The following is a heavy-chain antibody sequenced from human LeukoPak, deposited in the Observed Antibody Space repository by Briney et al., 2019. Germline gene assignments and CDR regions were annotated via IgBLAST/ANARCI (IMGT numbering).Heavy chain of an antibody. D-gene: IGHD4-17*01. CDR1: GFTFSRYA. V-gene: IGHV3-30*04. CDR3: ATNDYGASDY. J-gene: IGHJ4*02. Sequence: GGSLRLSCAGSGFTFSRYAMHWVGQAPGKGLEWVAVISYDGSNKYYADSVKGRFTISRDNAKNSLYLQMNSLRAEDTAVFYCATNDYGASDYWGQGTLVTVSS. CDR2: ISYDGSNK.